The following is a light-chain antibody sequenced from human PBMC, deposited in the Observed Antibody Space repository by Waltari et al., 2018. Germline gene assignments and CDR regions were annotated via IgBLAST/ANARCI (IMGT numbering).Light chain of an antibody. CDR2: GAF. V-gene: IGKV3-20*01. CDR3: QQYCSSLMYT. J-gene: IGKJ2*01. CDR1: QILSTNY. Sequence: DIVLTLEPGTLSLSPGESATVPGRASQILSTNYLAWYQQKPGQAPSLLIYGAFIRATGIPDRFSGSGSGTDFTLTISRLEPEDFAVYYCQQYCSSLMYTFGQGTKLEIK.